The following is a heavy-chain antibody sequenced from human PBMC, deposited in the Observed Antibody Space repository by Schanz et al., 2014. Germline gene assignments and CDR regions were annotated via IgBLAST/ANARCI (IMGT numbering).Heavy chain of an antibody. CDR2: IKLDGSEK. V-gene: IGHV3-7*01. CDR3: AKYGTGKGVSFEY. D-gene: IGHD1-26*01. Sequence: EVQLVESGGGLVQPGGSLRLSCAASGFTFSGYWMSWVRQAPGEGLVWVANIKLDGSEKYYVDSVKGRFTISRDNAKNSLYLQMNILTAEDTAVYYCAKYGTGKGVSFEYWGQGTLVTVSS. J-gene: IGHJ4*02. CDR1: GFTFSGYW.